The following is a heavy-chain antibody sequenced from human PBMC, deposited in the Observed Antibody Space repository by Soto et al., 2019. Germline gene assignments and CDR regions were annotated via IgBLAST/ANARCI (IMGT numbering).Heavy chain of an antibody. CDR1: GFTFSDYY. D-gene: IGHD6-19*01. V-gene: IGHV3-11*01. CDR3: ARPRIAVANDAFDI. J-gene: IGHJ3*02. CDR2: ISSSGSTI. Sequence: GGSLRLSCAASGFTFSDYYMSWIRQAPGKGLEWVSYISSSGSTIYYADSVKGRFTISRGNAKNSLYLQMNSLRAEDTAVYYCARPRIAVANDAFDIWGQGTMVTVSS.